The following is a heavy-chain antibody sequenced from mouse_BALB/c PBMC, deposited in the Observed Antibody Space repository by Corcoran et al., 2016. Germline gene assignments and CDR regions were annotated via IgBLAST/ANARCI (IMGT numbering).Heavy chain of an antibody. CDR3: ARSGDYARFAY. D-gene: IGHD2-4*01. J-gene: IGHJ3*01. Sequence: QVQLQQSGAELMKPGASVKISCKATGYTFSSYWIEWVKQRPGHGLEWIGEILPGSGSTNYNEKFKGKATFNADTSSNTAYMQLSSLTSEDSAVYYCARSGDYARFAYWGQGTLVTVSA. V-gene: IGHV1-9*01. CDR1: GYTFSSYW. CDR2: ILPGSGST.